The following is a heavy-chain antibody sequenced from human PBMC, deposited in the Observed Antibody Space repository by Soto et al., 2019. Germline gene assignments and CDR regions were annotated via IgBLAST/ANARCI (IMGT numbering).Heavy chain of an antibody. CDR1: GFTFSSYA. D-gene: IGHD4-17*01. CDR3: AKRVTVTHAAHYFAY. Sequence: GGSLRLSCAASGFTFSSYAMSWVRQAPGKGLEWVSSISAGGGGTYYADSVKGRFTISRDNSKNTLYLQMNSLRAEDTAVYYCAKRVTVTHAAHYFAYWGQGTLVTVSS. CDR2: ISAGGGGT. V-gene: IGHV3-23*01. J-gene: IGHJ4*02.